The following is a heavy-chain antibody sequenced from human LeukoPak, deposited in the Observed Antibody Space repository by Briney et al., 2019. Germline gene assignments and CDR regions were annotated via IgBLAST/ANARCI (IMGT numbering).Heavy chain of an antibody. V-gene: IGHV1-2*02. D-gene: IGHD3-10*01. Sequence: ASVKVSCKASGYTFTGYYMHWVRQAPGQGLEWMGWINPNSGGTNYAQKFQGRVTMTRDTSISTAYMELSRLRSDDTAVYYCATDLVTGSGSYKNWGQGTLVTVSS. CDR3: ATDLVTGSGSYKN. J-gene: IGHJ4*02. CDR1: GYTFTGYY. CDR2: INPNSGGT.